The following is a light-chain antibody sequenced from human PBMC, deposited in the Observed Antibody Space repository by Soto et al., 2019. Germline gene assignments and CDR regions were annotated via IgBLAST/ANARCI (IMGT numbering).Light chain of an antibody. V-gene: IGKV3-20*01. Sequence: EIVLTQSPGTLSLSPGERATLSCRASQTITTLAWYQRKPGQAPRLLIYRVSSRATGVPDRFSGSGSGTDYTLTISRLEPEDFAVYYCQQYGNLHLTFGGGTKVDIK. J-gene: IGKJ4*01. CDR2: RVS. CDR1: QTITT. CDR3: QQYGNLHLT.